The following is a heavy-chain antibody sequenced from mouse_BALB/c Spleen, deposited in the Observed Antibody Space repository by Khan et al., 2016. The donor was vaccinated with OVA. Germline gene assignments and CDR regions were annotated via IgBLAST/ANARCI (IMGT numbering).Heavy chain of an antibody. CDR3: ARVTTATPY. CDR1: GFSLTSYG. Sequence: QVQLKQSGPGLVAPSQSLSITCTVSGFSLTSYGVHWVRQPPGKGLEWLGIIWAGGSTTYNSPLMSRLSISNENSTSQAFLKMNSRQTDDTAMYDCARVTTATPYWGQGTLVTVSA. V-gene: IGHV2-9*02. D-gene: IGHD1-2*01. J-gene: IGHJ3*01. CDR2: IWAGGST.